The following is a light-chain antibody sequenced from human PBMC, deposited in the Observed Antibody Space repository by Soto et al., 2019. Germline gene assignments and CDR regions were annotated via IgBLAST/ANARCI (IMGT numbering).Light chain of an antibody. CDR3: QQYNSYSPLT. J-gene: IGKJ4*01. V-gene: IGKV1-5*03. CDR2: KAS. CDR1: QSISSW. Sequence: IQMTQSPSSLSASVGDRVTITCRASQSISSWLAWYQQKPGKAPKLLIYKASSLESGVPSRFSGSGSGTEFTLTISSLQPDDFATYYCQQYNSYSPLTFGGGTKWIS.